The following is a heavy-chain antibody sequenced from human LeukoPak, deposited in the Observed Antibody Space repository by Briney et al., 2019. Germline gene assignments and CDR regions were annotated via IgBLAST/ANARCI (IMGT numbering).Heavy chain of an antibody. Sequence: TGGSLRLSCAASGFTFSSYSMNWVRQAPGKGLEWVSSISSSSSYIYYADSVKGRFTISRDNAKNSLYLQMSSLRDEDTAVYYCARDDRRKSGSPRWFDPWGQGTLVTVSS. CDR2: ISSSSSYI. J-gene: IGHJ5*02. CDR1: GFTFSSYS. D-gene: IGHD1-26*01. CDR3: ARDDRRKSGSPRWFDP. V-gene: IGHV3-21*01.